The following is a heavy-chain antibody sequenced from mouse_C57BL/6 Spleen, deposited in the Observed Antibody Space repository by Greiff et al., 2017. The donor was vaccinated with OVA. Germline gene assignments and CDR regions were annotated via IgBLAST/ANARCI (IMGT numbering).Heavy chain of an antibody. V-gene: IGHV1-52*01. CDR1: GYTFTSYW. CDR2: IDTSDSET. D-gene: IGHD1-1*01. Sequence: QVQLQQPGAELVRPGSSVKLSCKASGYTFTSYWMHWVKQRPIQGLEWIGNIDTSDSETHYTQKFQDKATLTVDKSSSTAYMQRSSLTSEDSAVYYCARPSYGSSYWYFDVWGTGTTVTVSS. J-gene: IGHJ1*03. CDR3: ARPSYGSSYWYFDV.